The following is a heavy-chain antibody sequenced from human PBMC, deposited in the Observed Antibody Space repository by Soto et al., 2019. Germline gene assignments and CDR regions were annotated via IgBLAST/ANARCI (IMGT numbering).Heavy chain of an antibody. D-gene: IGHD6-19*01. Sequence: ASVKVSCKXSGYTFTSYAMHWVRQAPGQRLEWMGWINAGNGNTKYSQKFQGRVTITRDTSASTAYMELSSLRSEDTAVYYCASLPYSSGWYRDVYYYYGMDVWGQGTTVTVSS. CDR2: INAGNGNT. CDR3: ASLPYSSGWYRDVYYYYGMDV. CDR1: GYTFTSYA. J-gene: IGHJ6*02. V-gene: IGHV1-3*01.